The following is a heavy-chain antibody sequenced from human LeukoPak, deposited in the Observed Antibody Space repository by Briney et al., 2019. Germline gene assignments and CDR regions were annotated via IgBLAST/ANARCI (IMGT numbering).Heavy chain of an antibody. CDR3: ARLDGYDSSGHYSFDY. V-gene: IGHV4-59*01. CDR1: GGSIKNYY. J-gene: IGHJ4*02. Sequence: PSETLSLTCTVSGGSIKNYYWSWIRQPPGKGLEWIGYIYYTGSTNYDPSLKSRVTISVDTSKKQFSLKLSSVTAADTAVYYCARLDGYDSSGHYSFDYWGQGTLVTVSS. CDR2: IYYTGST. D-gene: IGHD3-22*01.